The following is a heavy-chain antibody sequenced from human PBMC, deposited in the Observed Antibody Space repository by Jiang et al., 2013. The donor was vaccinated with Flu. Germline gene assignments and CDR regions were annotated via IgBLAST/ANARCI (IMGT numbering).Heavy chain of an antibody. CDR2: LYDSGGT. CDR1: GDSVSSGGYH. D-gene: IGHD3-16*01. Sequence: LLKPSETLSLTCTVSGDSVSSGGYHWSWIRQPPGKGLEWIGFLYDSGGTHHNPSLKSRLTISVDTSKNQFSLKLSSVTAADTAVYYCATYVGGVRGTGFWGQGNPGHVSS. CDR3: ATYVGGVRGTGF. J-gene: IGHJ4*02. V-gene: IGHV4-61*08.